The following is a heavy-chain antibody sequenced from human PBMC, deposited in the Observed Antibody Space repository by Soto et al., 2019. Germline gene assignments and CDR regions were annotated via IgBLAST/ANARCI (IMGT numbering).Heavy chain of an antibody. CDR2: IYYSGST. D-gene: IGHD6-19*01. Sequence: TVSGGSISSSSYYWGWIRQPPGKGLEWIGSIYYSGSTYYNPSLKSRVTISVDTSKNQFSLKLSSVTAADTAVYYCARGVSSGWKNYYYYYGMDVWGQGTTVTVSS. V-gene: IGHV4-39*01. CDR1: GGSISSSSYY. J-gene: IGHJ6*02. CDR3: ARGVSSGWKNYYYYYGMDV.